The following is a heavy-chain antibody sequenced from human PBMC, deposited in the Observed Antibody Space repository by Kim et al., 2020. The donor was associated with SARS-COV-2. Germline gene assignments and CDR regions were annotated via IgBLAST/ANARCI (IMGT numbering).Heavy chain of an antibody. J-gene: IGHJ4*02. CDR3: AKADGSGSYD. CDR2: ST. V-gene: IGHV3-23*01. D-gene: IGHD3-10*01. Sequence: STYYADSVKGRFTMSGDNSKNTLYLQMNSLRAEDTAVYYCAKADGSGSYDWGQGTLVTVSS.